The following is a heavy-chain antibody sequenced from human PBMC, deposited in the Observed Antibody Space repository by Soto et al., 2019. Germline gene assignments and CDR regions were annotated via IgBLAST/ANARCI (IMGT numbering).Heavy chain of an antibody. V-gene: IGHV3-30*18. J-gene: IGHJ4*02. CDR3: AKGPGTYSYYFDY. CDR2: ISYDGSNK. CDR1: GFSFGGYG. D-gene: IGHD1-26*01. Sequence: PGGSLRLSCAASGFSFGGYGMHWVRQAPGKGLEWVAIISYDGSNKYYADSVKGRFTISRDNSKNTLYLQMNSLRAEDTAVYYCAKGPGTYSYYFDYWGQGTLVTVPS.